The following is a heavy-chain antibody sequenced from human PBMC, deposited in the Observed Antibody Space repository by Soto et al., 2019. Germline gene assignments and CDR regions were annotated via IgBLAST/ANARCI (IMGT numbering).Heavy chain of an antibody. J-gene: IGHJ6*02. V-gene: IGHV3-30*18. CDR3: AKIHPAAAAVDPYYYGMDV. D-gene: IGHD6-13*01. Sequence: GGSLRLSCAASGFTFSSYGMHWVRQAPGKGLEWVAVISYDGSNKYYADSVKGRFTISRDNSKNTLYLQMNSLRAEDTAVYYCAKIHPAAAAVDPYYYGMDVWGQGTTVTVSS. CDR2: ISYDGSNK. CDR1: GFTFSSYG.